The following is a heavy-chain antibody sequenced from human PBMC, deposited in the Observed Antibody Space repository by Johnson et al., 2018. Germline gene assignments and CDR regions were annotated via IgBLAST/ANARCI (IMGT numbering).Heavy chain of an antibody. CDR3: AKPLSFDFWSGYQH. J-gene: IGHJ1*01. CDR2: ISNGVGSP. V-gene: IGHV3-23*04. Sequence: VQLVQSGGGLVQPGGSLRLSCAASGFTFSSFAMTWVRQAPGKGLAWVSTISNGVGSPDYAAPVKGRFTTSRDNSKGTLYLQMSSLRAEDTAVYYCAKPLSFDFWSGYQHWGQGTLVTVSS. D-gene: IGHD3-3*01. CDR1: GFTFSSFA.